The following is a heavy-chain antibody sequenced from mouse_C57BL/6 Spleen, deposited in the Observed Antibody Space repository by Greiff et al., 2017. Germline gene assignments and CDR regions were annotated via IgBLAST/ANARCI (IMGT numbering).Heavy chain of an antibody. CDR3: ARTGTNYYAMDY. J-gene: IGHJ4*01. CDR1: GFTFSDYG. D-gene: IGHD4-1*01. CDR2: ISSGSSTI. V-gene: IGHV5-17*01. Sequence: EVKLVESGGGLVKPGGSLKLSCAASGFTFSDYGMHWVRQAPEKGLEWVAYISSGSSTIYYADTVKGRFTISRDNAKNNLFLQMTSLRSEDTAMYYCARTGTNYYAMDYWGQGTSVTVSS.